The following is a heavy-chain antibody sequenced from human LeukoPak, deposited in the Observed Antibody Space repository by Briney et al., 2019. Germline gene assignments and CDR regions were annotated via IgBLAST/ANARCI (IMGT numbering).Heavy chain of an antibody. CDR3: ARGRFDWLPDPFDN. D-gene: IGHD3-9*01. V-gene: IGHV4-59*11. Sequence: SETLSLTCTVSGASISSHYWSWIRQPPGKGLEWLGYISYSGSTNYNPSLKSRVTISVDTKQFSLKLSSVTAADTAVYYCARGRFDWLPDPFDNWGQGALVTVFS. J-gene: IGHJ4*02. CDR1: GASISSHY. CDR2: ISYSGST.